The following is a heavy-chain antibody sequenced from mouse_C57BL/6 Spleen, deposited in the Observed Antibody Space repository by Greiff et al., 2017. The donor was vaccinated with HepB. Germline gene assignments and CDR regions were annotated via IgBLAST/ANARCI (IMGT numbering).Heavy chain of an antibody. J-gene: IGHJ2*01. CDR2: IYPGDGDT. D-gene: IGHD2-2*01. V-gene: IGHV1-82*01. CDR1: GYAFSSSW. Sequence: QVQLQQSGPELVKPGASVKISCKASGYAFSSSWMNWVKQRPGKGLEWIGRIYPGDGDTNYNGKFKGKATLTADKSSSTAYMQLSSLTSEDSAVYFCALIYYGYDEGVDYWGQGTTLTVSS. CDR3: ALIYYGYDEGVDY.